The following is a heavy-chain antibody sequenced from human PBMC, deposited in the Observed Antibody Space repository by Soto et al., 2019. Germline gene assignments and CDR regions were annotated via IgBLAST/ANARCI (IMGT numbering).Heavy chain of an antibody. CDR2: IYYSGTT. Sequence: SETLSLTCTVSGGSISNFYWDWIRQPPGEGLEWIGYIYYSGTTNYSPSLKSRVTISVDTSKNQFSLKLSSVTAADTAVYYCARSVFPWGQGTLVTVSS. J-gene: IGHJ5*02. CDR1: GGSISNFY. CDR3: ARSVFP. V-gene: IGHV4-59*08.